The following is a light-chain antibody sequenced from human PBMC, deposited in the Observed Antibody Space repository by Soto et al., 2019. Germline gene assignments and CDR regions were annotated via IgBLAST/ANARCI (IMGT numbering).Light chain of an antibody. J-gene: IGKJ1*01. CDR2: DAS. CDR1: QSISGW. CDR3: QHYNSYPWT. V-gene: IGKV1-5*01. Sequence: DIQMTQSPSTLSASVGDRVTITCRASQSISGWLAWYQQKPGKAPNLLIYDASSLQSGVPSRFSGSGSGTEFTLTISSLQPDDFATYYCQHYNSYPWTFGQGTKVDIK.